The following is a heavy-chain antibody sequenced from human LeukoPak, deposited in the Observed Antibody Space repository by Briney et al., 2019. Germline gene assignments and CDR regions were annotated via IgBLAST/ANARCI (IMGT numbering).Heavy chain of an antibody. CDR1: GYTFTSYY. Sequence: ASVKVSCKASGYTFTSYYMHWVRQAPGQGLEWMGIINPSGGSTSYAQKFQGRVTMTRDTSTSTVYMELSSLRSEDTAVYYCARGYYYDSSGYYQPPDYWGQGTLVTVSS. CDR2: INPSGGST. D-gene: IGHD3-22*01. CDR3: ARGYYYDSSGYYQPPDY. V-gene: IGHV1-46*01. J-gene: IGHJ4*02.